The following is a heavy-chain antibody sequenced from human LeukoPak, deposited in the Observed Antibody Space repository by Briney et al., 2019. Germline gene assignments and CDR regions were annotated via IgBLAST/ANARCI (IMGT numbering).Heavy chain of an antibody. Sequence: GGSLRLSCAASGFTFTTSGMTWVRQAPGKGLEWVSAISGSGGSTYYADSVKGRFTISRDNSKSTLFLQMNSLRAEDTAVYYCAKGAVYDILTGYYKAHWYFDLWGRGTLVTVSS. J-gene: IGHJ2*01. CDR1: GFTFTTSG. V-gene: IGHV3-23*01. CDR2: ISGSGGST. D-gene: IGHD3-9*01. CDR3: AKGAVYDILTGYYKAHWYFDL.